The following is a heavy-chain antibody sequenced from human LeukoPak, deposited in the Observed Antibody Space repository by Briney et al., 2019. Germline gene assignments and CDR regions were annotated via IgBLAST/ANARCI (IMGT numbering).Heavy chain of an antibody. CDR3: ARKGYYYYYMDV. Sequence: ASVKVSCKASGYTFTGYYMHWVRQAPGQGLEWMGRINPNSGGTNYAQKFQGRVTMTRDTSISTAYMELSRLRSDDTAVYYCARKGYYYYYMDVWGKGTTVTVSS. CDR1: GYTFTGYY. V-gene: IGHV1-2*06. J-gene: IGHJ6*03. CDR2: INPNSGGT.